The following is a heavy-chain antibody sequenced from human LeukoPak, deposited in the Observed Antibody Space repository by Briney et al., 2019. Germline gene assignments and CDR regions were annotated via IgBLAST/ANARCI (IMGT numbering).Heavy chain of an antibody. J-gene: IGHJ4*02. CDR1: GYTFTSYY. Sequence: GASVKVSCKASGYTFTSYYMHWVRQAPGQGLEWMGIINPSGGSTSYAQKFQGRVTMTRDMSTSTVYMELSSLRSEDTAVYYCARGPKLDDYYLVPLFDYWGQGTLVTVSS. V-gene: IGHV1-46*01. D-gene: IGHD2/OR15-2a*01. CDR2: INPSGGST. CDR3: ARGPKLDDYYLVPLFDY.